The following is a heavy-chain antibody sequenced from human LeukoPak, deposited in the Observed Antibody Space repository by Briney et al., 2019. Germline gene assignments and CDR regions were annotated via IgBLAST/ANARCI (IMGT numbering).Heavy chain of an antibody. CDR1: GFTFSDYA. Sequence: GGSLRLSCTASGFTFSDYAMSWVRQAPGKGLERVSAISGSGGSTYYADSVKGRFTISRDNARNSLYLQMNSLRAEDTAVYYCLPLLSRPYVEDGFDIWGQGTMVTVSS. D-gene: IGHD2/OR15-2a*01. CDR3: LPLLSRPYVEDGFDI. J-gene: IGHJ3*02. V-gene: IGHV3-23*01. CDR2: ISGSGGST.